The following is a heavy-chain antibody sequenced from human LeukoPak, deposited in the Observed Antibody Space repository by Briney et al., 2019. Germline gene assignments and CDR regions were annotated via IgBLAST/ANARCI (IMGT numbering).Heavy chain of an antibody. CDR1: GFTFSSYA. D-gene: IGHD3-22*01. V-gene: IGHV3-23*01. J-gene: IGHJ1*01. CDR3: AKDYTSHYYDSTGRPRGYFQH. Sequence: GGSLRLSCAASGFTFSSYAMSWVRQAPGKGLEWVSAISGSGGSTYYADSVKGRFTISRDNSKNTLYLQTNSLRAEDTAVYYCAKDYTSHYYDSTGRPRGYFQHWGQGTLVTVSS. CDR2: ISGSGGST.